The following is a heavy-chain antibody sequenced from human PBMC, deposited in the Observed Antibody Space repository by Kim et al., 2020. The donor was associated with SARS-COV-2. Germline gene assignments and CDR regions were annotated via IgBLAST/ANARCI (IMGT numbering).Heavy chain of an antibody. J-gene: IGHJ5*02. CDR3: AKGFDIVVVPAGQNWFDP. Sequence: GGSLRLSCAASGFTFSSYAMSWVRQAPGKGLEWVSAISGSGGSTYYADSVKGRFTISRDNSKNTLYLQMNSLRAEDTAVYYCAKGFDIVVVPAGQNWFDPWGQGTLVTVSS. V-gene: IGHV3-23*01. D-gene: IGHD2-2*01. CDR1: GFTFSSYA. CDR2: ISGSGGST.